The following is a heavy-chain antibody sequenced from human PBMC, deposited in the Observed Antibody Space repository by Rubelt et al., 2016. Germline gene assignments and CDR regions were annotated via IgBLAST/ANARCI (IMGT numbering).Heavy chain of an antibody. V-gene: IGHV4-34*01. CDR1: GGSFSGYY. J-gene: IGHJ4*02. CDR2: IYHSGST. D-gene: IGHD2-21*02. CDR3: ATIAYCGGDCYSPFDY. Sequence: QVQLQQWGAGLLKPSETLSLTCAVYGGSFSGYYWSWIRQPPGKGLEWIGSIYHSGSTYYNPSLKSRVTISVDTSKNQFSLKLSSVTAADTAVYYCATIAYCGGDCYSPFDYWGQGTLVTVSS.